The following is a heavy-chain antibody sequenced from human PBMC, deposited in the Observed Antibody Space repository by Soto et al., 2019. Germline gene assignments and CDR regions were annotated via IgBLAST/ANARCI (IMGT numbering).Heavy chain of an antibody. J-gene: IGHJ4*02. CDR1: GFTFSSYW. CDR2: INSDGSIT. D-gene: IGHD3-16*02. Sequence: GGSLRLSCAASGFTFSSYWMHWVRQFPEKGLVWVSRINSDGSITNYADAVKGRFTISRDNVKNTLYLQMNSLRAEDTAVYYCVRYPRSVGGSYRPDYWGQGVLVTVSS. CDR3: VRYPRSVGGSYRPDY. V-gene: IGHV3-74*01.